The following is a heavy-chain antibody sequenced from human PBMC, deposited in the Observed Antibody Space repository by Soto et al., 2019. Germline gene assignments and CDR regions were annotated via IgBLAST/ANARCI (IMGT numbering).Heavy chain of an antibody. V-gene: IGHV3-48*02. CDR1: GFTFSSYS. Sequence: GSLRLSCAASGFTFSSYSMNWVRQAPGRGLEWVSYISSSSSTIYYADSVKGRFTISRDNAKNSLYLQMNSLRDEDTAVYYWACPGCGTSCYSEDYYYYGMDVWGQGTTVTVSS. D-gene: IGHD2-2*01. CDR2: ISSSSSTI. J-gene: IGHJ6*02. CDR3: ACPGCGTSCYSEDYYYYGMDV.